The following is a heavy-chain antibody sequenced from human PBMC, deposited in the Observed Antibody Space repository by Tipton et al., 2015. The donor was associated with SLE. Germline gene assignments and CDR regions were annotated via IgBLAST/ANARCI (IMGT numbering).Heavy chain of an antibody. Sequence: TLSLTCTVSGDSISSSGYSWSWIRQPLGRGLEFIGIIYYSGNTFYSPSLKSRVTISVDTSKNQFSLMLSSVTAADTAVYYCARYSSSSAFEIWGRGITVTVS. J-gene: IGHJ3*02. D-gene: IGHD6-6*01. CDR3: ARYSSSSAFEI. CDR1: GDSISSSGYS. V-gene: IGHV4-30-2*03. CDR2: IYYSGNT.